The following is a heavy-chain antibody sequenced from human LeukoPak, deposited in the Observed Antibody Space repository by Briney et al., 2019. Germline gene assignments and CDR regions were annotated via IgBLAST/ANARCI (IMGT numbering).Heavy chain of an antibody. V-gene: IGHV3-23*01. CDR3: AKDGSPYSSGWYTDY. D-gene: IGHD6-19*01. J-gene: IGHJ4*02. CDR2: ISGSGGST. Sequence: GGSLRLSCAASGFTFSSYAMSWVRQAPGKGLEWVSAISGSGGSTYYADSVKGRFTISRDNSKHTLYLQMNSLRAEDTAVYYCAKDGSPYSSGWYTDYWGQGTLVTVSS. CDR1: GFTFSSYA.